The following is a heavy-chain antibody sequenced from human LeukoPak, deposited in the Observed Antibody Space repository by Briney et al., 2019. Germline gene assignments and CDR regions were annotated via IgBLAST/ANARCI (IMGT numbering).Heavy chain of an antibody. CDR1: GVTLSTAY. J-gene: IGHJ4*02. V-gene: IGHV3-15*01. CDR3: TTVGGSSDL. D-gene: IGHD3-10*01. CDR2: IRSKIDGETI. Sequence: PGGSLRLSCAASGVTLSTAYVSWVRQAPGKGLEWVGRIRSKIDGETIEYGAPAKGRFTISRDDSSNMFYLQMNSLKIEDTAVYYCTTVGGSSDLWGQGTLVTASS.